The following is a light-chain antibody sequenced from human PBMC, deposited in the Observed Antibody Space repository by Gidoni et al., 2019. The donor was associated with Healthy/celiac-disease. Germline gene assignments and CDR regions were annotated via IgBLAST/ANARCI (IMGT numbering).Light chain of an antibody. CDR3: QQYGSSLIT. V-gene: IGKV3-20*01. Sequence: IVLTPSPGTLSLSPGERATLSCRASQSVTSTYLAWYQQKPGRSPRLLISGASSRATGVPDRFSGSGSGTDFTLTISRLESEDFAVYYCQQYGSSLITFGQGTRLQIK. CDR2: GAS. CDR1: QSVTSTY. J-gene: IGKJ5*01.